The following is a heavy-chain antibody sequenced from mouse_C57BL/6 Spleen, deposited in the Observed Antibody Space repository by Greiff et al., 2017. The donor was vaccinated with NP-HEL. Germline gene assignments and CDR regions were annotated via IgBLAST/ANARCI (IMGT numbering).Heavy chain of an antibody. CDR1: GYTFTSYW. CDR3: ARWSPYYFDY. J-gene: IGHJ2*01. CDR2: IIPSNGGT. V-gene: IGHV1-53*01. Sequence: QVQLQQPGTELVKPGASVKLSCKASGYTFTSYWLHWVKQRPGQGLEWCGNIIPSNGGTNYNEKFKSKVTLTVDKSSSTAYMQLSSLTSEDSAVYYCARWSPYYFDYWGQGTTLTVSS.